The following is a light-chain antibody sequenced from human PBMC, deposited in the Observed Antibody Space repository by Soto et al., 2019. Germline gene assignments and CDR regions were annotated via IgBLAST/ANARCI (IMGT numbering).Light chain of an antibody. CDR2: DTS. CDR1: QGIGDT. Sequence: EVVMRQSPATLPVSPGEGATLSCRASQGIGDTLAWYQHKPGQTPRLLIYDTSTRATGVPTRFSGSRSGAEFTLNINSLQSEDFAVYYCQPYNNWPLTFGGGTKVDIK. J-gene: IGKJ4*01. V-gene: IGKV3-15*01. CDR3: QPYNNWPLT.